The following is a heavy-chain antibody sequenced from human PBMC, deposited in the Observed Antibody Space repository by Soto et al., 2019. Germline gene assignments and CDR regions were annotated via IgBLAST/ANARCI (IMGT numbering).Heavy chain of an antibody. CDR3: ARGTIFTYSYGYAPYYYGMDV. CDR2: ISYDGSNK. CDR1: GFTFSSYA. J-gene: IGHJ6*02. D-gene: IGHD5-18*01. Sequence: PGGSLRLSCAASGFTFSSYAMHWVRQAPGKGLEWVAVISYDGSNKYYADSVKGRFTISRDNSKNTLYLQMNSLRAEDTAVYYCARGTIFTYSYGYAPYYYGMDVWGQGTTVTVSS. V-gene: IGHV3-30-3*01.